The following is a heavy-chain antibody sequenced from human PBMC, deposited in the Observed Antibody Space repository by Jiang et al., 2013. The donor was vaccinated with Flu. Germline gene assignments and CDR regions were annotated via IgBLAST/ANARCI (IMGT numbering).Heavy chain of an antibody. V-gene: IGHV3-74*01. CDR3: GTGYSEYPRGY. CDR1: GFTISNYW. D-gene: IGHD5-12*01. Sequence: LVESGGGLVQPGGSLRLSCAASGFTISNYWMHWVRQGPGKGLVWVSRIYADGSAIAYADSVQGRFTISRDSAKNTLYLQMNSLRADDTAVYYCGTGYSEYPRGYWGQGTLVTVSS. J-gene: IGHJ4*02. CDR2: IYADGSAI.